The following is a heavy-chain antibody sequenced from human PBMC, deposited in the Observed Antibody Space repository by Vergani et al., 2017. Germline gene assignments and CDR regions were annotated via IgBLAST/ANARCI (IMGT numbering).Heavy chain of an antibody. CDR1: GYTFTSYD. Sequence: QVQLVPSGAEVKKPGASVKVSCKASGYTFTSYDINWVRQATGQGLEWMGWMNPNSGNTGYAQKFQGRVTMTRNTSISTAYMELSSLRSEDTAVYYCARGGVRGVFYYYYGMDVWGQGTTVTVSS. CDR3: ARGGVRGVFYYYYGMDV. CDR2: MNPNSGNT. V-gene: IGHV1-8*01. J-gene: IGHJ6*02. D-gene: IGHD3-10*02.